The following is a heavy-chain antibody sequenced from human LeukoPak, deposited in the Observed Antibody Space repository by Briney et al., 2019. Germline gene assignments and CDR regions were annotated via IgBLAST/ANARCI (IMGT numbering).Heavy chain of an antibody. J-gene: IGHJ4*02. CDR3: ARDGRCGGDCYAS. V-gene: IGHV3-21*01. CDR2: ISSSSSYI. CDR1: GFSFSSYT. D-gene: IGHD2-21*02. Sequence: GGTLRLFCAASGFSFSSYTTIWVRRAPAKGLVGVSIISSSSSYIYYAASVKGRFTIARDNAKNALYLQMNSLRVEDTAVYYCARDGRCGGDCYASWGQGALVTVSS.